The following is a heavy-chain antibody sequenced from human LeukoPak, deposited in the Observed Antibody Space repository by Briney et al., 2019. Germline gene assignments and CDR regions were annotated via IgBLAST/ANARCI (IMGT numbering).Heavy chain of an antibody. CDR2: IYHSGSA. Sequence: MPSETLSLTCTVSGYSITSGYNWAWIRQPPGKVLEWIGSIYHSGSAYYNPSLKSRVTISVDTSKNQFSLKLSSVTAADTAVYYCVRYCSGTTCYTRAVDYWGQGTLVTVSS. CDR3: VRYCSGTTCYTRAVDY. V-gene: IGHV4-38-2*02. J-gene: IGHJ4*02. CDR1: GYSITSGYN. D-gene: IGHD2-2*02.